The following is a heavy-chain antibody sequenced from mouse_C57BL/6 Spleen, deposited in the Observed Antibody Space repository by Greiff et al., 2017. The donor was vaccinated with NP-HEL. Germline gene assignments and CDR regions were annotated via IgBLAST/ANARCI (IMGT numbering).Heavy chain of an antibody. D-gene: IGHD1-1*01. Sequence: EVQLVESGPGLVKPSQSLSLTCSVTGYSITSGYYWNWIRQFPGNKLEWMGYISYDGSNNYNPSLKNRISITRDTSKNQFFLKLNSVTTEDTATYYCARDRGYYGSRSYWYFDVWGTGTTVTVSS. V-gene: IGHV3-6*01. J-gene: IGHJ1*03. CDR2: ISYDGSN. CDR1: GYSITSGYY. CDR3: ARDRGYYGSRSYWYFDV.